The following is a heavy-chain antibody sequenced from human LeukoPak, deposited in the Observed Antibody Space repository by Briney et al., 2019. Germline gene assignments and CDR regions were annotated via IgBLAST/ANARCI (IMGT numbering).Heavy chain of an antibody. CDR3: AGRNDYGDYDVDY. Sequence: PSGTLSLTCTVSGGSISSYYWSWIRQPPGKGLEWIGYIYYSGSTNYNPSLKSRVTISVDTSKNQFSLKLSSVTAADTAVYYCAGRNDYGDYDVDYWGQGTLVTVSS. CDR2: IYYSGST. J-gene: IGHJ4*02. D-gene: IGHD4-17*01. V-gene: IGHV4-59*01. CDR1: GGSISSYY.